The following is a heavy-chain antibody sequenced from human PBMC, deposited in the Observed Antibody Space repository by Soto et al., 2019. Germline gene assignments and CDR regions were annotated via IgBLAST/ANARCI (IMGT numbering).Heavy chain of an antibody. CDR1: GYSFTSYW. V-gene: IGHV5-10-1*01. CDR3: ARLEYSSSRGMDV. D-gene: IGHD6-6*01. J-gene: IGHJ6*02. CDR2: IDPSDSYT. Sequence: PVESVKISCNGSGYSFTSYWISWVRQMPGKGLEWMGRIDPSDSYTNYSPSFQGHVTISADKSISTAYLQWSSLKASDTAMYYCARLEYSSSRGMDVWGQGTTVTVSS.